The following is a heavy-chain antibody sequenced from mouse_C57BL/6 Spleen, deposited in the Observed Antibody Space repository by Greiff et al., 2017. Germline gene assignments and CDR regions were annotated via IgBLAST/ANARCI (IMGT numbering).Heavy chain of an antibody. CDR1: GFNFKNTY. D-gene: IGHD1-1*01. CDR3: ARDYYSSSYYLDD. CDR2: IDPANGNT. Sequence: EVQLQQSVAELVRPGASVKLSCTASGFNFKNTYMHWVKQRPEQGLEWIGRIDPANGNTKYAPKFQGKATITADTTSNTAYLQLSSLTSEDTAIYYSARDYYSSSYYLDDWGQGTSVTVSS. J-gene: IGHJ4*01. V-gene: IGHV14-3*01.